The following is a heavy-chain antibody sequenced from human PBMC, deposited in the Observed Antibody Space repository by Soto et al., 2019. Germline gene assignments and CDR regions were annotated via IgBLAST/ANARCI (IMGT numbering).Heavy chain of an antibody. CDR1: GGSISGYY. D-gene: IGHD3-22*01. Sequence: EALCVTCTVPGGSISGYYWSWIRQPPGKGLEWIGYIYYSGSTIYNPSLKSRVTISVDTSKNQFSLNLSSVTAADTAVYYCERASYDSSGYYYFDYWGQGTLVTVSS. J-gene: IGHJ4*02. CDR3: ERASYDSSGYYYFDY. V-gene: IGHV4-59*01. CDR2: IYYSGST.